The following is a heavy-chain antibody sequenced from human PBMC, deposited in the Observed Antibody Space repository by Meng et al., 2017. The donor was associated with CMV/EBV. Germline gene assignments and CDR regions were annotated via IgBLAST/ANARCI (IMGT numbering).Heavy chain of an antibody. J-gene: IGHJ6*02. Sequence: GESLKISCAASGFTFSGYGMHWVRQAPGKGLEWVAFIRYDGSNKYYADSVKGRFTISRDNSKNTLYLQMNSLRAEDTAVYYCAKEYYYGSGSDAIYYYGMDVWGQGTTVTVSS. D-gene: IGHD3-10*01. CDR3: AKEYYYGSGSDAIYYYGMDV. V-gene: IGHV3-30*02. CDR1: GFTFSGYG. CDR2: IRYDGSNK.